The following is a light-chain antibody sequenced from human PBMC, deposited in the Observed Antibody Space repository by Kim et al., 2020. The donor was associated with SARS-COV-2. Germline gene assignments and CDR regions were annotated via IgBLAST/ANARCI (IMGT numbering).Light chain of an antibody. CDR2: QDS. Sequence: VSPGQTASITCSGDKLGDKYACWYQQKPGQSPVLVIYQDSKRPSGIPERFSGPNSGNTATLTISVTQAMDEADYYCQAWDSSTAEVFGTGTKVTVL. J-gene: IGLJ1*01. V-gene: IGLV3-1*01. CDR1: KLGDKY. CDR3: QAWDSSTAEV.